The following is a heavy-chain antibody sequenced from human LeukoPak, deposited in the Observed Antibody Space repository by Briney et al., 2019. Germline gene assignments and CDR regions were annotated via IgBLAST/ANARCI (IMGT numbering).Heavy chain of an antibody. CDR3: ARYSYGSGRLDY. Sequence: GASLRLSCAASGFTFNSYDMNWVRQAPGKGLEWISFISSSGSTMYYADSVKGRFTISRDNAKNSLYLQMNNLRAEDTAVYYCARYSYGSGRLDYGGQGTLVTVSS. J-gene: IGHJ4*02. CDR1: GFTFNSYD. CDR2: ISSSGSTM. D-gene: IGHD3-10*01. V-gene: IGHV3-48*03.